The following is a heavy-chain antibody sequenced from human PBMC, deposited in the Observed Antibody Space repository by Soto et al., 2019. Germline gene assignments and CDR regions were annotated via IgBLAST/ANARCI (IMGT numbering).Heavy chain of an antibody. CDR3: ARLLDDRADAACDV. J-gene: IGHJ3*01. D-gene: IGHD2-15*01. Sequence: QVQLVQSGAEVRKPGSSVKVSCKTSGGTFTTYTIYWVRQAPGQGLEWMGRVIPLFGTTKYAQNFQDRVTITAEESTSTAYLELSSLRSEDTAVYYCARLLDDRADAACDVWGEGTAVTVSA. CDR2: VIPLFGTT. CDR1: GGTFTTYT. V-gene: IGHV1-69*18.